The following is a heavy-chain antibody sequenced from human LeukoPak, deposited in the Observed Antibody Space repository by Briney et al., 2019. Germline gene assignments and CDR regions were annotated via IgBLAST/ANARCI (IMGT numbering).Heavy chain of an antibody. CDR3: ARDRLESSGFYFDY. V-gene: IGHV3-23*01. CDR2: LSGSGAAT. J-gene: IGHJ4*02. D-gene: IGHD6-19*01. Sequence: GGSLRLSCAASGFTLSSYVMSWVRQAPGMGLEWVSSLSGSGAATYYADAVKGRFTISRDNFKSTLYLQMNSLRAEDTAVYYCARDRLESSGFYFDYWGQGTLVTVSS. CDR1: GFTLSSYV.